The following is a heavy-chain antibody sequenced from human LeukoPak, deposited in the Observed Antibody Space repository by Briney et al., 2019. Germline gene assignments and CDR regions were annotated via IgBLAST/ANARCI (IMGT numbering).Heavy chain of an antibody. J-gene: IGHJ4*02. CDR1: GFTFSSYW. V-gene: IGHV3-7*01. CDR3: ARDRYCSSGGRPLDN. Sequence: PGGSLRLSCVASGFTFSSYWMSWVRQAPGKGLEWVANIKQDGSEKYYVDSVKGRFTISRDNAKNSLYLQMNSLRAEDTAVYYCARDRYCSSGGRPLDNWDQGTLVTVSS. CDR2: IKQDGSEK. D-gene: IGHD2-15*01.